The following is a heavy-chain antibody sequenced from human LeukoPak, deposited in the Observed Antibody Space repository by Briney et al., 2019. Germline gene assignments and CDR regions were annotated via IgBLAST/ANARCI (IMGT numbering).Heavy chain of an antibody. CDR3: ARDPGIAAAGPP. J-gene: IGHJ5*02. D-gene: IGHD6-13*01. V-gene: IGHV3-21*01. Sequence: PGGSLRLSCAASGFTFSSYSMNWVRQAPGKGLEWVSSISSSSSYIYYADSVKGRFTISRDNAKNSLYLQMNSLRAEDTAVYYCARDPGIAAAGPPWGQGTLVTVST. CDR2: ISSSSSYI. CDR1: GFTFSSYS.